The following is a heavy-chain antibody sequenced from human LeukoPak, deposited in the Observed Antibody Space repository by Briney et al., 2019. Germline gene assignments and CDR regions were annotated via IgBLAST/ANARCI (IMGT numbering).Heavy chain of an antibody. CDR1: GFTVSSNY. J-gene: IGHJ3*02. D-gene: IGHD2-15*01. CDR2: IYSGGST. V-gene: IGHV3-53*01. Sequence: PGGSLRLSCAASGFTVSSNYMSWVRQAPGKGLEWVSVIYSGGSTYYADSVKGRFTISRDNSKNTLYLQMNSLRAEDTAVYYCASLECSGGSCHDAFDIWGQGTMVTVSS. CDR3: ASLECSGGSCHDAFDI.